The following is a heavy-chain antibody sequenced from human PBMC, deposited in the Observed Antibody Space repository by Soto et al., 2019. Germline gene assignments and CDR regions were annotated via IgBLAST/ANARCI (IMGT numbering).Heavy chain of an antibody. V-gene: IGHV4-31*01. Sequence: QVQLQESGPGLVKPSQTLSLTCTVSGGSISTGGYYWSWIRQHPGRGLEWIGYIYHSWMTVSNPYLQSLVAISIDTSKNKFTLKLSSVTAADTAEYYCATVRWELHDAFDIWGQGTMVSVSS. D-gene: IGHD1-26*01. CDR1: GGSISTGGYY. CDR3: ATVRWELHDAFDI. CDR2: IYHSWMT. J-gene: IGHJ3*02.